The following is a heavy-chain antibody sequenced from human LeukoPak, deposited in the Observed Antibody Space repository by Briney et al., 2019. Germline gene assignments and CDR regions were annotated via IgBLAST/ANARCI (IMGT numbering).Heavy chain of an antibody. Sequence: PGGSLRLSCAASGFTFSSYAMSWVRQAPGKGLEWVSAISGSGGSTYYADSVKGRFTISRDNSKNTLYLQMNSLRAEDTAVYYCAKPQGDYYDSSGYGDAFDIWGQGTMVTVSS. CDR1: GFTFSSYA. CDR3: AKPQGDYYDSSGYGDAFDI. D-gene: IGHD3-22*01. V-gene: IGHV3-23*01. CDR2: ISGSGGST. J-gene: IGHJ3*02.